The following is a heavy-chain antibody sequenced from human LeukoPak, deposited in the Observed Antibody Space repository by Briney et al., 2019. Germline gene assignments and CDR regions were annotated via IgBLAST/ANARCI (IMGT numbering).Heavy chain of an antibody. CDR1: GGSISSYY. Sequence: SETLSLTCTVSGGSISSYYWSWIRQPPGKGLEWIGYIYYSGSTNYNPSLKSRVTISVDTSKNQFPLKLSSVTAADTAVYYCARDPGSNDGMDVWGQGTTVTVSS. CDR3: ARDPGSNDGMDV. CDR2: IYYSGST. J-gene: IGHJ6*02. V-gene: IGHV4-59*01.